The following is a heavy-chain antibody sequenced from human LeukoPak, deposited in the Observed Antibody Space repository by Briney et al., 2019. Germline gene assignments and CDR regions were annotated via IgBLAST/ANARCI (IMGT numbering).Heavy chain of an antibody. J-gene: IGHJ6*02. CDR1: GYSFTNYW. D-gene: IGHD6-19*01. CDR2: INPGDSDT. V-gene: IGHV5-51*01. CDR3: ARLAVAGKGMDV. Sequence: GESLKISCKTSGYSFTNYWIGWVRQMPGKGLEWMGIINPGDSDTRYSPSFQGQVSFSVDKSISTAYLQWSSLKASDTAMYYCARLAVAGKGMDVWGQGTTVTVSS.